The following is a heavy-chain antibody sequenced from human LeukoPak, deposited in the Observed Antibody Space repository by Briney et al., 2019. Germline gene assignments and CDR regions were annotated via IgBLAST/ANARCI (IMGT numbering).Heavy chain of an antibody. CDR1: GYTFTVYY. V-gene: IGHV1-2*02. J-gene: IGHJ5*02. CDR2: INPNSGGT. D-gene: IGHD2-21*01. CDR3: ARAKIVAIDWFDP. Sequence: ASVKVSFKASGYTFTVYYMHWVRQAPGQGLGWMGWINPNSGGTNYAQKFQGRVTMTRDTSISTAYMELSRLRSDDTAVYYCARAKIVAIDWFDPWGQGTLVTVSS.